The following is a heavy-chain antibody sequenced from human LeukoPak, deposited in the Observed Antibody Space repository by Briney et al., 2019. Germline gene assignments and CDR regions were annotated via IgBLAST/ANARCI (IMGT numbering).Heavy chain of an antibody. CDR2: ISGSGGST. V-gene: IGHV3-23*01. CDR3: AKVGAHFDWLLSPFDY. J-gene: IGHJ4*02. D-gene: IGHD3-9*01. CDR1: GFTVSSNY. Sequence: GGSLRLSCAASGFTVSSNYMSWVRQAPGKGLEWVSAISGSGGSTYYADSVKGRFTISRDNSKNTLYLQMNSLRAEDTAVYYCAKVGAHFDWLLSPFDYWGQGTLVTVSS.